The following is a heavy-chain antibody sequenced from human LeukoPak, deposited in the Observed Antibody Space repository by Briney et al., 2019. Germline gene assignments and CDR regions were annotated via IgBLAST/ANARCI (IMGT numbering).Heavy chain of an antibody. CDR3: ARTGRTGGLNRIAAAGSPFDY. V-gene: IGHV3-66*01. Sequence: GGSLRLSCAASGFTVSSNYMSWVRQAPGKGLEWVSVIYSGGSTYYADSVKGRFTISRDNSKNTLYLQMNSLRAEDTAVYYCARTGRTGGLNRIAAAGSPFDYWGQGTLVTVSS. D-gene: IGHD6-13*01. CDR2: IYSGGST. J-gene: IGHJ4*02. CDR1: GFTVSSNY.